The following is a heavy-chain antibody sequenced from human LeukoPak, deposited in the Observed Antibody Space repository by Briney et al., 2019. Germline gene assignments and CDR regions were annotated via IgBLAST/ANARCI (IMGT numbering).Heavy chain of an antibody. D-gene: IGHD1-26*01. CDR2: IYQSGTT. V-gene: IGHV4-30-2*01. J-gene: IGHJ4*02. CDR3: ASQRIVGAAGEHY. CDR1: GDSTSTGGYY. Sequence: SETLSLTCSVSGDSTSTGGYYWSWIRQPPGKGLVWIGYIYQSGTTYYNPSLKSRVTISADTSKNQFSLKLSSVTAADTAVYYCASQRIVGAAGEHYWGQGTLVTVSS.